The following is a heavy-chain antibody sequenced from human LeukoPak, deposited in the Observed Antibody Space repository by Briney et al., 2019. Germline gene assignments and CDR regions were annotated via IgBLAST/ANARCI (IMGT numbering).Heavy chain of an antibody. CDR1: GFTFSSYA. Sequence: GGSLRLSCAASGFTFSSYAMSWVRQAPGKGLEWVSAISGSGGSTYYADSVKGRFTISRDNSKNTLYLQMNSLRAEDTAVYYCAKDLPTYYYGSGSYSDYWGQGTLVTVPS. V-gene: IGHV3-23*01. CDR2: ISGSGGST. J-gene: IGHJ4*02. D-gene: IGHD3-10*01. CDR3: AKDLPTYYYGSGSYSDY.